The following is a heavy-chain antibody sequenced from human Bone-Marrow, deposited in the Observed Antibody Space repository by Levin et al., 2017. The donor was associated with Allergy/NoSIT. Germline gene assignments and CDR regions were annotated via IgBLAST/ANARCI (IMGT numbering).Heavy chain of an antibody. CDR1: GGTFSGHA. CDR2: IIPVLGAP. V-gene: IGHV1-69*13. Sequence: GASVKVSCKASGGTFSGHAICWVRQAPGQGLEWLGEIIPVLGAPNYAQRFQGKVTITADESTSIVYLQLSSLRPEDTAVYYCARVLHGGWDVWGQGTTVIVSS. J-gene: IGHJ6*02. CDR3: ARVLHGGWDV. D-gene: IGHD3-3*01.